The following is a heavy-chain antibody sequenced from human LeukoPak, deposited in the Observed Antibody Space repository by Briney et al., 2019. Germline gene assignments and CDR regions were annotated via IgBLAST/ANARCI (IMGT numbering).Heavy chain of an antibody. Sequence: SETLSLTCTVSGGSISSYYWSWIRQPPGKGLEWIGYIYYSGSTNYNPTLKSRVTISVDTSKNQFSLKLSSVTAADTAVYYCARARTGYYDFSFWGQGTLVTVSS. V-gene: IGHV4-59*08. CDR3: ARARTGYYDFSF. CDR2: IYYSGST. J-gene: IGHJ4*02. CDR1: GGSISSYY. D-gene: IGHD3-3*01.